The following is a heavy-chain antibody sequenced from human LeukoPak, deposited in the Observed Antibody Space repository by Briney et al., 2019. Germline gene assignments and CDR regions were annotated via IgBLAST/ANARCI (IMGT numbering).Heavy chain of an antibody. D-gene: IGHD3-16*01. CDR1: GFTFSNAW. Sequence: KPGGSLRLSCAVSGFTFSNAWMSWVRQAPGKGLEWVGRIYSKSDGGTTNYTAPVTGRFTISRDDSKNTVYLEMNSLRTDDTAVYYCAIYYDRQLHHGLIRYWGQGTLVTVSS. CDR3: AIYYDRQLHHGLIRY. CDR2: IYSKSDGGTT. J-gene: IGHJ4*02. V-gene: IGHV3-15*01.